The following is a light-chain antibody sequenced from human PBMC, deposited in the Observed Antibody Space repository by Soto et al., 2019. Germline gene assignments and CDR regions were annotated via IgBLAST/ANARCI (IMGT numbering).Light chain of an antibody. CDR2: KAS. V-gene: IGKV1-5*03. Sequence: DIPMTESPSTLSGSVGDTVTITCRASQTISSWLAWYQQKPGKAPKLLIYKASTLKSGVPSRLSGSGSGTELNLTISRLQPDDFATYYCQNYNSYSEACGQGTKVDIK. CDR3: QNYNSYSEA. J-gene: IGKJ1*01. CDR1: QTISSW.